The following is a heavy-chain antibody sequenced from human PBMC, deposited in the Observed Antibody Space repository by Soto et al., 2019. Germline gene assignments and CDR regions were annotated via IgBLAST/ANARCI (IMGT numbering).Heavy chain of an antibody. CDR3: AGALELFPTTNPHEY. J-gene: IGHJ4*02. CDR1: GGTFSSYA. D-gene: IGHD3-3*01. CDR2: IIPIFGTA. Sequence: QVQLVQSGAEVKKPGSSVKVSCKASGGTFSSYAISWVRQAPGQGLEWMGVIIPIFGTANYAQKFQGRVTINADESTSTAYMELSSLRYEDTSVYYCAGALELFPTTNPHEYWGQGTLVTVSS. V-gene: IGHV1-69*01.